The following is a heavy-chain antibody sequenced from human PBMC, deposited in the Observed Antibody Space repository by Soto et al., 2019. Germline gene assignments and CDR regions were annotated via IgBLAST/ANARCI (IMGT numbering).Heavy chain of an antibody. CDR1: GFTFSNYA. Sequence: VQLLESGGGLVQPGGSLRLSCAASGFTFSNYAMSWVRQAPGKGLEWVSAISGSGDSTLYADSVKGRFTISRDNLKNTLYLQMNSLRAEDTAVYYCAKRSPGTVTEFRMFDCWGQGTLVPVSS. CDR2: ISGSGDST. D-gene: IGHD5-18*01. J-gene: IGHJ4*02. CDR3: AKRSPGTVTEFRMFDC. V-gene: IGHV3-23*01.